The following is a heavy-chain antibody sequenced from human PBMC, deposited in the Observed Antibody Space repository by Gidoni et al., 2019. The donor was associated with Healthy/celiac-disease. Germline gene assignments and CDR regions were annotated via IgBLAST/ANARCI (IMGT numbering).Heavy chain of an antibody. V-gene: IGHV3-30*18. CDR2: ISYDGSNK. J-gene: IGHJ4*02. CDR1: GFTFSSYG. Sequence: QVQLVESGGGVVQPGRSLRLSCAASGFTFSSYGMHWVRQAPGKGLEWVAVISYDGSNKYYADSVKGRFTISRDNSKNTLYLQMNSLRAEDTAVYYCAKDDTSIAALTGGYWGQGTLVTVSS. D-gene: IGHD6-6*01. CDR3: AKDDTSIAALTGGY.